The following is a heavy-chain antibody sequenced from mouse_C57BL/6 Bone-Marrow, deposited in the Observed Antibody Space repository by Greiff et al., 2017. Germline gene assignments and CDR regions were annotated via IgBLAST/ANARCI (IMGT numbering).Heavy chain of an antibody. CDR3: ARHGRLRLDWYFYV. CDR2: INPNYGTT. Sequence: VQLQQSGPELVKPGASVKISCKASGYSFTDSNMHWVKQSNGKSLEWIGVINPNYGTTSYNQKFKGKATLTVDKSSSTAYMQLNSLTSEDSAVYYCARHGRLRLDWYFYVWGTGTTVTVSS. V-gene: IGHV1-39*01. D-gene: IGHD2-4*01. CDR1: GYSFTDSN. J-gene: IGHJ1*03.